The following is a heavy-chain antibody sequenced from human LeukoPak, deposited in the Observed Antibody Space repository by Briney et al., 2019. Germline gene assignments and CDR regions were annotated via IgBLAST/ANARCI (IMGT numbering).Heavy chain of an antibody. V-gene: IGHV3-23*01. CDR1: GFTFSSYA. CDR3: AKDASGWYGESYYFDY. J-gene: IGHJ4*02. D-gene: IGHD6-19*01. Sequence: GGSLRLSCAASGFTFSSYAMSWVRQAPGKGLEWVSAISGSGGSTYYADSVKGRFTISRDNSKNTLYLQMNSLRAEDTAVYYSAKDASGWYGESYYFDYWGQGTLVTVSS. CDR2: ISGSGGST.